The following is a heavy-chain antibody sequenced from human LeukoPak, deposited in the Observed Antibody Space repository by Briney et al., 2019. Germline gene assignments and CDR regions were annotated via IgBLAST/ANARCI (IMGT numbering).Heavy chain of an antibody. D-gene: IGHD2-2*01. V-gene: IGHV1-8*01. CDR3: ARVGCSSTSCYGSAWFDP. CDR1: GYTFTSYD. J-gene: IGHJ5*02. Sequence: ASVKVSCKASGYTFTSYDINWVRQATGQGLEWMGWMNPNSGNTGYAQKFQGRVTMTRNTSISTAYMELSSLISEDTAVYYCARVGCSSTSCYGSAWFDPWGQGTLVTVSS. CDR2: MNPNSGNT.